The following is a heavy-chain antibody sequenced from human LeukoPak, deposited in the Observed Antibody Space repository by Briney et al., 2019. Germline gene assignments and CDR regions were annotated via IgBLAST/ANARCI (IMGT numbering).Heavy chain of an antibody. D-gene: IGHD6-13*01. CDR3: ARRLSSWYAFDY. Sequence: PSETLSLTCTVPGGSITYYHWSWIRKPPGKGLEWIGYIYYSGSTNYNPSLKSRVTISVDTPKNQFSLKLSSVTAADTAVYYCARRLSSWYAFDYWGQGTLVTVSS. CDR1: GGSITYYH. V-gene: IGHV4-59*08. J-gene: IGHJ4*02. CDR2: IYYSGST.